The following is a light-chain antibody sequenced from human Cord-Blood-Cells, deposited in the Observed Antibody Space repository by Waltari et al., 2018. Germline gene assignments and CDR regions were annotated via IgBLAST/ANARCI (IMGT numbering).Light chain of an antibody. Sequence: QSALTQPASVSVSPGQAITIPCTGTSSDVGGYNYVPWYQQHPGKAPKLMIYDVSNRPSGVSNRFSGSKSGNTASLTISGLQAEDEADYYCSSYTSSSTLVFGGGTKLTVL. V-gene: IGLV2-14*01. J-gene: IGLJ2*01. CDR3: SSYTSSSTLV. CDR1: SSDVGGYNY. CDR2: DVS.